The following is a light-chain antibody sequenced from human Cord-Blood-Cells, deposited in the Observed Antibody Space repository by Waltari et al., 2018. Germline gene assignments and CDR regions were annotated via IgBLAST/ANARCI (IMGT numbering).Light chain of an antibody. CDR1: QSVSSSY. CDR2: GAS. Sequence: EIVLLQSPGTLSSSPGERATLSCRASQSVSSSYLAWYQQKPGQAPRLLIYGASSRATGIPDRFSGSGSGTDFTLTISRLEPEDFAVYYCQQYGSSPRTFGQGTKVEIK. V-gene: IGKV3-20*01. CDR3: QQYGSSPRT. J-gene: IGKJ1*01.